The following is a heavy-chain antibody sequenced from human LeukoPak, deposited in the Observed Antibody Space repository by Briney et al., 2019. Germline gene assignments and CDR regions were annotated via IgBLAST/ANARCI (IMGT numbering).Heavy chain of an antibody. D-gene: IGHD3-9*01. V-gene: IGHV3-15*04. J-gene: IGHJ4*02. CDR1: GIPFIDAW. CDR2: IVSKSDGGTT. CDR3: TTDPTGTISDY. Sequence: GGSLRLSCEVSGIPFIDAWMSWVRQAPGKGLEWVGRIVSKSDGGTTDYAAPVRGRFTISRDDSKNTLDLQMNSLKTEDTAVYFCTTDPTGTISDYWSQGTLVTVSS.